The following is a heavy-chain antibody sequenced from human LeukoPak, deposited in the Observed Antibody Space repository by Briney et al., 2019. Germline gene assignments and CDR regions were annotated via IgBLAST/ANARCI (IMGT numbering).Heavy chain of an antibody. CDR1: GYTFTCYY. D-gene: IGHD3-22*01. CDR2: INPNSGGT. Sequence: GASVKVSCKASGYTFTCYYMHWVRQAPGQGLEWMGWINPNSGGTNYAQKFQGRVTMTRDTSISTAYMELSRLRSDDTAVYYCARDRVTYYYDSSGENDYWGQGTLVTVSS. V-gene: IGHV1-2*02. CDR3: ARDRVTYYYDSSGENDY. J-gene: IGHJ4*02.